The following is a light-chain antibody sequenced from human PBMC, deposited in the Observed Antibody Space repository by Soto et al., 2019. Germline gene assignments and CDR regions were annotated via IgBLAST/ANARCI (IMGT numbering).Light chain of an antibody. Sequence: DIQITQSPSSLSASLGDGGTITCRASQSISNYFNWYQLKPAKAPKLLIYAASSLQPGVPSRFSGSGSGTDFTLTINSLQPEDFATYLCQQNYSDLRTFGQGTKGDIK. CDR3: QQNYSDLRT. CDR1: QSISNY. V-gene: IGKV1-39*01. J-gene: IGKJ1*01. CDR2: AAS.